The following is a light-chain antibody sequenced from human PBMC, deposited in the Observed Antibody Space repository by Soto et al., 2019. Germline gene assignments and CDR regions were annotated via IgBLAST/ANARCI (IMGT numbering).Light chain of an antibody. Sequence: QSALTQPRSVSGSPGQSVTISCTGTSSDVGGYNYVSWYQQHPGKAPKLMIYDVSKWPSGVPDRFSGSKSGNTASLTISGLQAEDEADYYCCSYAGSYTFVLGTGTKLTVL. CDR2: DVS. J-gene: IGLJ1*01. V-gene: IGLV2-11*01. CDR1: SSDVGGYNY. CDR3: CSYAGSYTFV.